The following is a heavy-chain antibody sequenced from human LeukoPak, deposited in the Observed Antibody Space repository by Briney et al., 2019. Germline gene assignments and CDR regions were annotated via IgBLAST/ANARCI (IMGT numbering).Heavy chain of an antibody. CDR1: GFTFSGYA. J-gene: IGHJ4*02. CDR3: ANAAYYNFWSGSHY. D-gene: IGHD3-3*01. CDR2: ICGSGGST. V-gene: IGHV3-23*01. Sequence: PGGSLRLSCAASGFTFSGYAMGGVRQAPGKGLEWVSAICGSGGSTYYADSVKGRLTLYRDNSKHALYLQMNGLRAEDTDVYYCANAAYYNFWSGSHYWGEPALVSDCS.